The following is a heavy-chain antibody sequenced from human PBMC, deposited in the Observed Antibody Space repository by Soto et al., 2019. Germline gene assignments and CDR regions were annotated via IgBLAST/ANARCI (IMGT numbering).Heavy chain of an antibody. D-gene: IGHD3-9*01. CDR2: IYWDDSK. Sequence: QITLKESGPPLVRPTQTLTLTCAFSGFSLSTSGVGVGWIRQPPGKALEWLAVIYWDDSKHYSPSLRSRLTINKDTSKNQVILTMTNMDPMDTGTYYCAHKGPEDWPLDYWGQGTLVTVSS. V-gene: IGHV2-5*02. J-gene: IGHJ4*02. CDR1: GFSLSTSGVG. CDR3: AHKGPEDWPLDY.